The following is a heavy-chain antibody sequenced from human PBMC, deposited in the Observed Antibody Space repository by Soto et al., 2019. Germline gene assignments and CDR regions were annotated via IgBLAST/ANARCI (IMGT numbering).Heavy chain of an antibody. CDR1: GYTFTSYD. J-gene: IGHJ4*02. CDR2: MNPNSGNT. V-gene: IGHV1-8*01. CDR3: AGVGGGGSYYVGY. Sequence: QVQLVQSGAEVKKPGASVKVSCKASGYTFTSYDINWVRQATGQGLEWMGWMNPNSGNTDYAQKFQGRVTMTRNTPKKKAKRERSSRRSEDRAVYYWAGVGGGGSYYVGYWGQGTLVTVSS. D-gene: IGHD1-26*01.